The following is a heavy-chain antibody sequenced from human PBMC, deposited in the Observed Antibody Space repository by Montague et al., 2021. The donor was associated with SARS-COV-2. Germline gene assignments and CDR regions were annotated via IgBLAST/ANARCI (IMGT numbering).Heavy chain of an antibody. CDR2: IYTSGTT. CDR3: ARAHSGSWAHLDN. V-gene: IGHV4-61*02. J-gene: IGHJ4*02. CDR1: GGSISSGSYY. Sequence: TLSLTCAVSGGSISSGSYYWSWIRQPAGKGLEWIGRIYTSGTTDYXXXVKSRVTISVDTSKNQFSLKLTSVTAADTAVYYCARAHSGSWAHLDNWGQGSLVTVSS. D-gene: IGHD5-12*01.